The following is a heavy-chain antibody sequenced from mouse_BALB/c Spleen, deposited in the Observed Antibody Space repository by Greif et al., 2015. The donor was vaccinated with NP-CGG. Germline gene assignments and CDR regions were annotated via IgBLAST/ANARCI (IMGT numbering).Heavy chain of an antibody. D-gene: IGHD2-1*01. CDR3: TPYGNYWYFDV. Sequence: EVKVVESGGGLVQPGGSMKLSCVASGFTFSNYWMNWVRQSPEKGLEWVAETRLKSNNYATHYAESVKGRFTTSRDDSKSSVYLQMNNLRAEDTGIYYCTPYGNYWYFDVWGAGTTVTVSS. J-gene: IGHJ1*01. CDR1: GFTFSNYW. V-gene: IGHV6-6*02. CDR2: TRLKSNNYAT.